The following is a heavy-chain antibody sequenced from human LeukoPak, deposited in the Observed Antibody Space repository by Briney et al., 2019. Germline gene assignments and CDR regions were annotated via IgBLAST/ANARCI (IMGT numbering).Heavy chain of an antibody. J-gene: IGHJ6*02. CDR2: ISGSGGST. CDR3: AKAGGYYDFWSGYGPLYYYYGMDV. Sequence: GGSLRLSCAASGFTFSSYAMSWVRQAPGKGLEWVSAISGSGGSTYYADSVKARFTISRDNSKNTLYLQMNSLRAEDTAVYYCAKAGGYYDFWSGYGPLYYYYGMDVWGQGTTVTVSS. V-gene: IGHV3-23*01. D-gene: IGHD3-3*01. CDR1: GFTFSSYA.